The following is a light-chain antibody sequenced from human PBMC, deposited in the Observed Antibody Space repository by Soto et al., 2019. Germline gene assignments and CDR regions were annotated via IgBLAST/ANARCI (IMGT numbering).Light chain of an antibody. Sequence: QSVLTQPPSASGSPGQSVTISCTGTSSDVGGYNDVSWYQQHPGKAPQLMIYEVSKRPSVLPDRFSGSKSGNTASLTVSGLQAEDEADYYCSSYAGSDNFVFGGGTKLTVL. CDR1: SSDVGGYND. V-gene: IGLV2-8*01. CDR3: SSYAGSDNFV. CDR2: EVS. J-gene: IGLJ2*01.